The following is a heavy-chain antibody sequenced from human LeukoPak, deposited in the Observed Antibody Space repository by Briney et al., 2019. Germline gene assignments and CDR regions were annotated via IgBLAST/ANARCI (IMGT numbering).Heavy chain of an antibody. Sequence: GESLKTSCKVSGYSFSNYWIGWVRQMPGKGLEWMAIIYPADSDVRYGPSFEGHVTISADNSINTAYLQWSSLKASDTAMYYCATPVIGSNDYWGQGTLVIVSS. CDR2: IYPADSDV. J-gene: IGHJ4*02. V-gene: IGHV5-51*01. CDR1: GYSFSNYW. CDR3: ATPVIGSNDY. D-gene: IGHD2-2*03.